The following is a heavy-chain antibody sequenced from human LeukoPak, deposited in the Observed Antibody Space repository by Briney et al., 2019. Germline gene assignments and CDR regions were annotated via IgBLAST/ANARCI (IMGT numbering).Heavy chain of an antibody. Sequence: GGSLRLSCAASGFTFSSYWMSWVRQAPGKGLEWVANIKQDGSEKYYVDSEKGRFTISRDNAKNSLYLQMNSLRAEDTAVYYCAKGSRWYWFDPWGQGTLVTVSS. CDR1: GFTFSSYW. CDR3: AKGSRWYWFDP. V-gene: IGHV3-7*01. D-gene: IGHD6-13*01. J-gene: IGHJ5*02. CDR2: IKQDGSEK.